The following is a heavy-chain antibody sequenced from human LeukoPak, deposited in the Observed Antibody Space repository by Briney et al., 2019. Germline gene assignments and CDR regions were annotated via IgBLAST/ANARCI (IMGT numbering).Heavy chain of an antibody. Sequence: GGSLRLSCAASGFTFSSYAMHWVRQAPGKGLEWVAVISYDGSNKYYADSVKGRFTISRDNSKNTLYLQMNSLRAEDTAVYYCAKGMTTVTIDAFDIWGQGTMVTVSS. CDR3: AKGMTTVTIDAFDI. J-gene: IGHJ3*02. D-gene: IGHD4-17*01. V-gene: IGHV3-30-3*01. CDR1: GFTFSSYA. CDR2: ISYDGSNK.